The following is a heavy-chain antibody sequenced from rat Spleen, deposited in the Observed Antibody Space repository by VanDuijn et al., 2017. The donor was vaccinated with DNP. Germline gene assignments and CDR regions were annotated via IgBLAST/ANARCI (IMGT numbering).Heavy chain of an antibody. CDR3: ASLWTLTY. Sequence: EVQLVESGGGLVQPGNSLKLSCTASGFTFSDYAMAWVRQAPTKGLEWVASISTGGGDTYYRDSVKGRFTISRDNAKNTLYLQMDSLRSEDTATYYCASLWTLTYWGQGTLVTVSS. D-gene: IGHD1-3*01. CDR2: ISTGGGDT. J-gene: IGHJ3*01. CDR1: GFTFSDYA. V-gene: IGHV5S23*01.